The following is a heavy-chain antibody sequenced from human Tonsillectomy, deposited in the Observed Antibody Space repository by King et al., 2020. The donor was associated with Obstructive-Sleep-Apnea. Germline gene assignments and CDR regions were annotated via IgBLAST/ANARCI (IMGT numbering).Heavy chain of an antibody. CDR2: IYYSGST. Sequence: VQLQESGPGLVKPSQTLSLTCIVSGGSISSDGYYWCWIRQHPGKGLEWIAYIYYSGSTYYNPSLNSRVTISVDTSKNQLSLKLSSMTAADTAVYYCARGSPYYFDYWGQGTLVTVSS. J-gene: IGHJ4*02. D-gene: IGHD3-10*01. V-gene: IGHV4-31*03. CDR1: GGSISSDGYY. CDR3: ARGSPYYFDY.